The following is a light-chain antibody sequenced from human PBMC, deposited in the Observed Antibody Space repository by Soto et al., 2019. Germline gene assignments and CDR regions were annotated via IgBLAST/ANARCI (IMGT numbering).Light chain of an antibody. V-gene: IGLV4-69*02. CDR1: SGHSSYT. Sequence: QLVLTQSPSASASLGASVKLTCTLSSGHSSYTIAWHQQQPEKGLRYLMTLNSDGSHSKGDGIPDRFSGSSSGAERYLSISSLQSEDEADYYCQTWGTGIEVFGGGTKVTVL. CDR3: QTWGTGIEV. J-gene: IGLJ3*02. CDR2: LNSDGSH.